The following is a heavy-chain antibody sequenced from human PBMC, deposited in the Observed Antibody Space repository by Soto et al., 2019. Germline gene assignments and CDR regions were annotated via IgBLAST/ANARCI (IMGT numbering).Heavy chain of an antibody. CDR2: IVVGSGNT. V-gene: IGHV1-58*01. D-gene: IGHD3-22*01. CDR3: AAGRGDYSSGYYYGHY. J-gene: IGHJ4*02. Sequence: SVKVSCKASGFTFTSSAVQWVRQARGQRLEWIGWIVVGSGNTNYAQKFQERVTITRDMSTSTACMELSSLRSEDTAVYYCAAGRGDYSSGYYYGHYWGQGTLVTVSS. CDR1: GFTFTSSA.